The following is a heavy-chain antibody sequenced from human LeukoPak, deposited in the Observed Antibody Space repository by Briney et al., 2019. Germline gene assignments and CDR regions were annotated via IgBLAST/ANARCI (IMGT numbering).Heavy chain of an antibody. D-gene: IGHD2-15*01. J-gene: IGHJ3*01. CDR1: GYTFTSYY. CDR2: INPSGGST. V-gene: IGHV1-46*01. CDR3: ASCLGDVGWFRT. Sequence: GASVKVSCKASGYTFTSYYMHWVRQAPGQGLEWMGIINPSGGSTSYAQKFQGRVTMTRDTSTSTVYMELSSLRSEDTAVYYCASCLGDVGWFRTWGQGTMVTVSS.